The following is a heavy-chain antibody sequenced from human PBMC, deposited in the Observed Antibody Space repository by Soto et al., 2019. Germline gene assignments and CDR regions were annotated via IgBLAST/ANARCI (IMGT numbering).Heavy chain of an antibody. J-gene: IGHJ4*02. V-gene: IGHV1-18*01. CDR3: ARDEGGYDILTGYYKAHHFDQ. D-gene: IGHD3-9*01. Sequence: QVQLVQSGAEVKRPGDSVKVSCQASGYTFGHFYITWVRQAPGQGLEWMGAISPHNRNTNYAEKFRGRVTMTTDTPTTTVYMELRSLRSDDTAVYYCARDEGGYDILTGYYKAHHFDQWGQGALVTVSS. CDR1: GYTFGHFY. CDR2: ISPHNRNT.